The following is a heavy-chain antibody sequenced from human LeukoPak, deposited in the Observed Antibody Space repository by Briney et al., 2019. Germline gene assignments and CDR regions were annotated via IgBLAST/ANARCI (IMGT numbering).Heavy chain of an antibody. CDR1: GFTISSYG. J-gene: IGHJ4*02. Sequence: GGSLTLSCAASGFTISSYGMHWVRKAPGKGLEWVAVISYDGSNKYYADSVKGRFTISRDNSKNTLYLQMNSLRAEDTAVYYCAKDREVLRYFDWLLDYWGQGTLVTVSS. V-gene: IGHV3-30*18. CDR2: ISYDGSNK. CDR3: AKDREVLRYFDWLLDY. D-gene: IGHD3-9*01.